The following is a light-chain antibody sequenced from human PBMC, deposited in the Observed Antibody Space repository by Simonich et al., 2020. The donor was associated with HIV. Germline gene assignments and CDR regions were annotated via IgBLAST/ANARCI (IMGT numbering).Light chain of an antibody. CDR1: QDITNY. CDR2: GAS. J-gene: IGKJ1*01. Sequence: DIQMTHSPSSLPASVGDRVTITCQASQDITNYLNWYQQKPGKAPKLLIYGASNLETGVPSRFNGTGCGTDFTFTINSLQPEDIATYYCQQYDNLPWTFGRGTKVEIK. CDR3: QQYDNLPWT. V-gene: IGKV1-33*01.